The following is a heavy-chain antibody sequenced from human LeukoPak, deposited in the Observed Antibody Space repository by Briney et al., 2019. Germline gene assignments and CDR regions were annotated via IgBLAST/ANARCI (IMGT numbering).Heavy chain of an antibody. V-gene: IGHV1-2*02. CDR3: ARDQYYYDSSGYLDY. J-gene: IGHJ4*02. Sequence: GASVKVSCKASGYTFTCYYMHWVRQAPGQGLEWMGWINPNSGGTNYAQKFQGRVTMTRGTSISTAYMELSRLRSDDTAVYYCARDQYYYDSSGYLDYWGQGTLVTVSS. D-gene: IGHD3-22*01. CDR1: GYTFTCYY. CDR2: INPNSGGT.